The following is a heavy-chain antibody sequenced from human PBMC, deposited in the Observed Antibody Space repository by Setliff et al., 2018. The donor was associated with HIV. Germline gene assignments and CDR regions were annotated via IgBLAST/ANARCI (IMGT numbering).Heavy chain of an antibody. CDR1: GCSISSSSYY. D-gene: IGHD2-2*01. V-gene: IGHV4-39*01. J-gene: IGHJ4*02. Sequence: SETLSLTCTVSGCSISSSSYYWGWVRQPPGKGLEWIGTIYYSGSTYYNPSLRSRVTISVDTSRNQFSLRLSSVTAADTAFYYCARHNPDSVPASSPDYWGQGTLVTVSS. CDR2: IYYSGST. CDR3: ARHNPDSVPASSPDY.